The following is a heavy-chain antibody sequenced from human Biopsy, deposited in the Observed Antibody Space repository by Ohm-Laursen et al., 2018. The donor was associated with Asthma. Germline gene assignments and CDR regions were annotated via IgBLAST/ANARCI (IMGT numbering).Heavy chain of an antibody. CDR2: ITRSAGRT. CDR3: AKDIGSREDY. CDR1: GFTFSSFA. Sequence: GSLRLSCAAPGFTFSSFAMSWVRQAPGKGREWVSAITRSAGRTDYADSVKGRFTISRDNSKNTLYLQMNSLRAEDTAVYYCAKDIGSREDYWGQGTPVTVSS. J-gene: IGHJ4*02. D-gene: IGHD5-24*01. V-gene: IGHV3-23*01.